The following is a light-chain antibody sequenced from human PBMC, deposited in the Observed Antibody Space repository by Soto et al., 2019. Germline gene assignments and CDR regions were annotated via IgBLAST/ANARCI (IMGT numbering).Light chain of an antibody. V-gene: IGLV1-44*01. CDR3: ATWDDNLNGEV. CDR1: GANVGSNS. Sequence: QSVLTQAPSASGTPGQRVIISCFGSGANVGSNSVNWYQQLPGTAPKLLIYKNDQRPSGVPARISCSKYGTSASLAISGLQYDDAADYYCATWDDNLNGEVFGGGTQLTVL. CDR2: KND. J-gene: IGLJ2*01.